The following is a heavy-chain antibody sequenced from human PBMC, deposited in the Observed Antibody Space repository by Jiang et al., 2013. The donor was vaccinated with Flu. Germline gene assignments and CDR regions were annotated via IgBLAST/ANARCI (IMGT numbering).Heavy chain of an antibody. V-gene: IGHV1-2*02. Sequence: EVKKPGVSVKVXCKASGYTFTGYYMHWVRQAPGQGLEWMGWINPNSGGTNYAQKFQGRVTMTRDTSISTAYMELSRLRSDDTAVYYCARGLSIYGSGRTFDYWGQGTLVTVSS. CDR2: INPNSGGT. CDR1: GYTFTGYY. J-gene: IGHJ4*02. CDR3: ARGLSIYGSGRTFDY. D-gene: IGHD3-10*01.